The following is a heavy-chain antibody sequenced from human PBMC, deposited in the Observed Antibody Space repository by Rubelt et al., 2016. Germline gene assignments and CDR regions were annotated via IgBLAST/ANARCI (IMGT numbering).Heavy chain of an antibody. CDR1: GGSISSYY. V-gene: IGHV4-59*01. CDR2: IYYSGRT. CDR3: ARGVGSDYDSSGYYWLDAFDI. D-gene: IGHD3-22*01. J-gene: IGHJ3*02. Sequence: QLQLQESGSGLVKPSETLSLTCTVSGGSISSYYWSWIRQPPGKGLEWIGYIYYSGRTNYNPSLKSRVTCSVDTSKDQFSLKLCSVTAADTAVYYCARGVGSDYDSSGYYWLDAFDIWGQGTMVTVSS.